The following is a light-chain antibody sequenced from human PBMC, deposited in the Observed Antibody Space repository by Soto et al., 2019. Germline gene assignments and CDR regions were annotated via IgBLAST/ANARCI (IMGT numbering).Light chain of an antibody. V-gene: IGKV1-5*03. CDR3: QHYNSYSEA. CDR1: QTISSW. CDR2: KAS. J-gene: IGKJ1*01. Sequence: DIQMTQSPSTLSGSIGDRVTITCRASQTISSWLAWYQQKPGKAPKLLIYKASTLKSGVPSRFSGSGSGTEFTLTISCLQPDDFATYYCQHYNSYSEAFGQGNKVELK.